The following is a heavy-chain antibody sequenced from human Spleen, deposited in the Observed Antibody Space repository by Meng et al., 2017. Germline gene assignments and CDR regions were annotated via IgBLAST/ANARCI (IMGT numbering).Heavy chain of an antibody. J-gene: IGHJ4*02. V-gene: IGHV3-53*01. Sequence: GRSLRPPCAAPGFTVSHNYMSWVRQAPGKGLEWAPVIYSGGNTYYADSVKGRFTLSRDNSKNTAFLQMNSLRAADTAVYYCAKDEYSSSWYRPTDYWGQGTLVTVSS. CDR3: AKDEYSSSWYRPTDY. CDR1: GFTVSHNY. D-gene: IGHD6-13*01. CDR2: IYSGGNT.